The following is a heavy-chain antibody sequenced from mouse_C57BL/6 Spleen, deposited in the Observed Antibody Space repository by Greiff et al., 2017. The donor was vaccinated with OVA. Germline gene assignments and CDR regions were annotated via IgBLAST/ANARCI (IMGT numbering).Heavy chain of an antibody. CDR2: IYPSDSET. J-gene: IGHJ4*01. CDR1: GYTFTSYW. V-gene: IGHV1-61*01. CDR3: ARGRKAMDY. Sequence: VQLQQPGAELVRPGSSVKLSCKASGYTFTSYWMDWVKQRPGQGLEWIGNIYPSDSETHYNQKFKDKATLTVDKSSSTAYMQLSSLTSEDSAVYYCARGRKAMDYWGQGTSVTVSS.